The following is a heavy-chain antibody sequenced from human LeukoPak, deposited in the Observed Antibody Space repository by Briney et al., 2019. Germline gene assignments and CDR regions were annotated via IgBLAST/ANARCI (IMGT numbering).Heavy chain of an antibody. J-gene: IGHJ3*02. CDR3: AREMTTVTPDAFDI. Sequence: GGSLRLSCAASGFTFSSYAMHWVRQAPGKGLEWVAFIRYDGSNKYYADSVKGRFTISRDNSKNTLYLQMNSLRAEDTAVYYCAREMTTVTPDAFDIWGQGTMVTVSS. CDR2: IRYDGSNK. D-gene: IGHD4-17*01. CDR1: GFTFSSYA. V-gene: IGHV3-30*04.